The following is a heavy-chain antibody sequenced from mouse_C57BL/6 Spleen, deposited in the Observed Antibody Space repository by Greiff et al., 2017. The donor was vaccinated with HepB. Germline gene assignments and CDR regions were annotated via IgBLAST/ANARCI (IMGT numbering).Heavy chain of an antibody. V-gene: IGHV1-82*01. D-gene: IGHD1-1*01. CDR2: IYPGDGDT. Sequence: VKVVESGPELVKPGASVKISCKASGYAFSSSWMNWVKQRPGKGLEWIGRIYPGDGDTNYNGKFKGKATLTADKSSSTAYMQLSSLTSEDSAVYFCARSLGSPTGGYAMDYWGQGTSVTVSS. J-gene: IGHJ4*01. CDR1: GYAFSSSW. CDR3: ARSLGSPTGGYAMDY.